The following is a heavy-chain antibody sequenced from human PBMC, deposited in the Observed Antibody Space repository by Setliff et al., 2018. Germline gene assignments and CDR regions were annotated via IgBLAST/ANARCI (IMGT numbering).Heavy chain of an antibody. D-gene: IGHD2-15*01. CDR1: GGSISTYY. Sequence: SETLSLTCTVSGGSISTYYWSWIRQTPVKGLEWIGYVYYSGTTNYNPLFKSRVTISVDRPKNQFSLKLSSVTAADTGVYYCARTRYGLGGRPYWGQGTLVTVSS. J-gene: IGHJ4*02. V-gene: IGHV4-59*01. CDR2: VYYSGTT. CDR3: ARTRYGLGGRPY.